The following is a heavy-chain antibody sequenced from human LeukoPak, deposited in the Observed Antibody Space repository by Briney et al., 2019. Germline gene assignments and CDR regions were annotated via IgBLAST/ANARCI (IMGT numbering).Heavy chain of an antibody. J-gene: IGHJ6*02. CDR1: GFTFSSYA. Sequence: GGSLRLSRAASGFTFSSYAMRWVRQAPGKGLEWVSAISGSGGSTYYADSVKGRFTISRDNSKNSLYLQINSLRAVDTAVYYCAKDRRYSYGPYYYYYGMDVWGQGTTVTVSS. D-gene: IGHD5-18*01. CDR2: ISGSGGST. CDR3: AKDRRYSYGPYYYYYGMDV. V-gene: IGHV3-23*01.